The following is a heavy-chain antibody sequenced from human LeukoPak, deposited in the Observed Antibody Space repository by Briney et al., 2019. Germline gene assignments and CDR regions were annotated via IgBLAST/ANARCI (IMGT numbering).Heavy chain of an antibody. CDR2: ISSSGSTI. CDR3: ARHCSSTTCYYSTGFYYGIDV. J-gene: IGHJ6*02. CDR1: GFTVSSNY. D-gene: IGHD2-2*01. Sequence: GGSLRLSCAASGFTVSSNYMSWVRQAPGKGLERVSYISSSGSTIYYADSVKGRFTISRDNAKNSLYLQMNSLRAEDTAVYYCARHCSSTTCYYSTGFYYGIDVWGQGTTVTVSS. V-gene: IGHV3-11*04.